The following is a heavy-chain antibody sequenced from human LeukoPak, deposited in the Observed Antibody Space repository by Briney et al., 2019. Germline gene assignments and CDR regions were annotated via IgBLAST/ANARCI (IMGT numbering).Heavy chain of an antibody. CDR1: GGTFSSYA. V-gene: IGHV1-69*13. CDR3: AREYRRYFDWLTNEYYFDY. Sequence: SVTVSCKASGGTFSSYAISWVRQAPGQGLEWMGGIIPIFGTANYAQKVQGRVTITADESTSTAYMELSSLRPEDTAVYYCAREYRRYFDWLTNEYYFDYWGQGTLVTVSS. D-gene: IGHD3-9*01. J-gene: IGHJ4*02. CDR2: IIPIFGTA.